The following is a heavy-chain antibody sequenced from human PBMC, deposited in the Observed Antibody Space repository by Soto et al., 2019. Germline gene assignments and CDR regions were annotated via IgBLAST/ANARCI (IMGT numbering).Heavy chain of an antibody. J-gene: IGHJ6*02. CDR2: IYNSGST. CDR1: GGSISSYY. Sequence: SETLSLTCTVSGGSISSYYWSWIRQPPGKGLEWIGYIYNSGSTNYNPSLKSRVTISVDTSKNQFSLKLSSVTAADTAVYYCARTADTRTGYYYCGMDVWGQGTTVTVSS. V-gene: IGHV4-59*01. CDR3: ARTADTRTGYYYCGMDV. D-gene: IGHD5-18*01.